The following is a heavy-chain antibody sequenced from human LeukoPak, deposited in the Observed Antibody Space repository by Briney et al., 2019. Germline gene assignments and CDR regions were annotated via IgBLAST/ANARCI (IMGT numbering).Heavy chain of an antibody. CDR2: IYYSGST. CDR1: GGSISSGVYY. V-gene: IGHV4-31*03. Sequence: SETLSLTCTVSGGSISSGVYYWSWIRQHPGKGLEWIGYIYYSGSTYYNPPLKSRVTISVDTSKNQFSLKLSSATAADTAVYYCARASDDILTGGSDYWGQGTLVTVSS. D-gene: IGHD3-9*01. CDR3: ARASDDILTGGSDY. J-gene: IGHJ4*02.